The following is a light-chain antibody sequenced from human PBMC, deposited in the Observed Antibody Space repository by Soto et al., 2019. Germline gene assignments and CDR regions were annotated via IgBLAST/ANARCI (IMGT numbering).Light chain of an antibody. V-gene: IGKV3-15*01. J-gene: IGKJ1*01. Sequence: EIVMTQSPATLSVSPGERATLSCRASQSVGSNLAWYHQKPGQAPSLLIYGASTRATGIPARFSGSGSGTEFTLTISSLQSEDFAVYYCQQYNNWPITFGQGTKVDIK. CDR2: GAS. CDR1: QSVGSN. CDR3: QQYNNWPIT.